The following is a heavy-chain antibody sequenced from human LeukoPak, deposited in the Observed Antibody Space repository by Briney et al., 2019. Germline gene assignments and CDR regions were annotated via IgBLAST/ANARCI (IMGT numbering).Heavy chain of an antibody. V-gene: IGHV1-18*01. CDR1: GYTFPSYV. CDR2: ISAYNGNT. Sequence: ASVKVSCKASGYTFPSYVISWVRQAAGQGLEGMGWISAYNGNTNYAQKLQGRVTMTTDTSTSTAYMELRSLRSDDTAVYYCARDLLSFWSGSDYWGQGTLVTVSS. J-gene: IGHJ4*02. CDR3: ARDLLSFWSGSDY. D-gene: IGHD3-3*01.